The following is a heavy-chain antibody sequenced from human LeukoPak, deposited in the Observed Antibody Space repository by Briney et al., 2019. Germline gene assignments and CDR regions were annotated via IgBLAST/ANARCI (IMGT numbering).Heavy chain of an antibody. D-gene: IGHD5-12*01. V-gene: IGHV3-7*03. J-gene: IGHJ6*02. CDR2: IKEDGSET. CDR1: GFICSDYW. CDR3: SKGGGYVRMDV. Sequence: GGSLRLSCGASGFICSDYWLSWVRQAPGKGLEWVANIKEDGSETHYVDSVKGRFTISRDNAKNSLFLQMNSLRADDTAVYYCSKGGGYVRMDVWGQGTTVTVSS.